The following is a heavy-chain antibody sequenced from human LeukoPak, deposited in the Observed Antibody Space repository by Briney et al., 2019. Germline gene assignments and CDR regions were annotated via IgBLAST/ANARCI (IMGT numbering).Heavy chain of an antibody. CDR3: ARGQVASVTIFGVVTYWFDP. D-gene: IGHD3-3*01. CDR2: IYTSGST. Sequence: PSETLSLTCTVSGGSISSGSYYWSWIRQPAGKGLEWIGRIYTSGSTNYNPSLKSRVTISVDTSKNQFSLKLSSVTAADTALFYCARGQVASVTIFGVVTYWFDPWGQGTLVTVSS. V-gene: IGHV4-61*02. CDR1: GGSISSGSYY. J-gene: IGHJ5*02.